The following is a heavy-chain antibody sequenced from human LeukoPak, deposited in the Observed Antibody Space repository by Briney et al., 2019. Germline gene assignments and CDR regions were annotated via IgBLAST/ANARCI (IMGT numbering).Heavy chain of an antibody. J-gene: IGHJ5*02. CDR2: INHSGST. Sequence: SETLSLTCAVYGGSFSGFYWSWIRQPPGKGLEWIGEINHSGSTNYNPSLKRRVTISVDTSKNQFSLKLSSVTAADTAVYYCARGRVMNIAVRRFTNWFDPWGQGTLVTVSS. CDR1: GGSFSGFY. V-gene: IGHV4-34*01. CDR3: ARGRVMNIAVRRFTNWFDP. D-gene: IGHD6-6*01.